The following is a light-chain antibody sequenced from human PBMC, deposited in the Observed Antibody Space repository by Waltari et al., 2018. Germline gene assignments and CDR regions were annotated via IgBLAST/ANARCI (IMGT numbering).Light chain of an antibody. Sequence: DIQMTQSPSSLSASVGDRVTITCQASQDISNYLNWYQQKPGKAPKLLIYDASNLETGVPSRVSGSGSGTDFTFTISSLQPEDIATYYCQQHDNLPCFGGGTKVEIK. CDR3: QQHDNLPC. CDR2: DAS. CDR1: QDISNY. J-gene: IGKJ4*01. V-gene: IGKV1-33*01.